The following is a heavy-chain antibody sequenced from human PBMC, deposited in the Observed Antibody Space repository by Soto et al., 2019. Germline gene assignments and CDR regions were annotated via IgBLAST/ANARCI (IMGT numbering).Heavy chain of an antibody. Sequence: SETLSLTCTVSGGSISSYYWSWIRQPPGKGLEWIGYIYYSGSTNYNPSLKSRVTISVDTSKNQFSLKLSSVTAADTAVYYCARVGGYAIRFDYWGQGTLVTVSS. D-gene: IGHD3-22*01. CDR2: IYYSGST. CDR3: ARVGGYAIRFDY. J-gene: IGHJ4*02. CDR1: GGSISSYY. V-gene: IGHV4-59*01.